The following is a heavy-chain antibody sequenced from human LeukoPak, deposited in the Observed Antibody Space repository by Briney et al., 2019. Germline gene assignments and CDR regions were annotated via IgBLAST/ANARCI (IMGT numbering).Heavy chain of an antibody. CDR1: GYIFTGYY. V-gene: IGHV1-2*02. CDR2: INPNSGGT. Sequence: ASVKVSCKASGYIFTGYYMHWVRQAPGQGLEWMGWINPNSGGTNYAQKFQGRVTMTRDTSISTAYMGLSRLRSDDTAVYYCARDLRYCSGGSCYGVIIAFDYWGQGTLVTVSS. CDR3: ARDLRYCSGGSCYGVIIAFDY. J-gene: IGHJ4*02. D-gene: IGHD2-15*01.